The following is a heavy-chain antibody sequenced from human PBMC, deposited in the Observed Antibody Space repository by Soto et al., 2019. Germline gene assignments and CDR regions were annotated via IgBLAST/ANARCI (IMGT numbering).Heavy chain of an antibody. J-gene: IGHJ4*02. CDR1: GFTFSSYG. D-gene: IGHD6-6*01. CDR3: AKGSPLYGSSSSPIDY. Sequence: PGGSLRLSCAASGFTFSSYGMHWVRQAPGKGLEWVAVISYDGSNKYYADSVKGRFTISRGNSKNTLYLQMNSLRAEDTAVYYCAKGSPLYGSSSSPIDYWGQGTLVTVSS. V-gene: IGHV3-30*18. CDR2: ISYDGSNK.